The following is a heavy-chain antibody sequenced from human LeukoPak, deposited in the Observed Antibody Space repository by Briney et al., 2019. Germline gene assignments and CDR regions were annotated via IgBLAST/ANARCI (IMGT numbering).Heavy chain of an antibody. J-gene: IGHJ5*02. CDR3: ARSNGMVRANWFDP. V-gene: IGHV3-11*01. D-gene: IGHD3-10*01. CDR2: ISSSGSTI. Sequence: GGSLRLSCAASGFTFSSYTMSWIRQAPGKGLEWVSYISSSGSTIYYADSVKGRFTISRDNAKNSLYLQMNSLRAEDTAVYYCARSNGMVRANWFDPWGQGTLVTVSS. CDR1: GFTFSSYT.